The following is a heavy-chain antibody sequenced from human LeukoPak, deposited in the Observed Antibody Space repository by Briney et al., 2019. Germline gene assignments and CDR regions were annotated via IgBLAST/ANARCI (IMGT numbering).Heavy chain of an antibody. CDR3: ATDPYNWKYNYFYGMDV. CDR1: GFTFDDYA. V-gene: IGHV3-9*01. CDR2: ISWNSGNI. Sequence: GRSLRLSCAASGFTFDDYAMHWVRQAPGKGLEWVLGISWNSGNIGYADSVRGRFTISRDNAKYSLYLQMNSLRAEDTALYYCATDPYNWKYNYFYGMDVWGQGTSVTVSS. J-gene: IGHJ6*02. D-gene: IGHD1-20*01.